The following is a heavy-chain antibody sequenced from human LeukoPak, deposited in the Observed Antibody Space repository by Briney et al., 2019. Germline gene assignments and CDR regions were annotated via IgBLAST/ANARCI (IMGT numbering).Heavy chain of an antibody. CDR1: GGSFSGHF. D-gene: IGHD1-20*01. Sequence: SETLSLTCAVYGGSFSGHFWSWIRQTPGKGLELIGEINHSGSTNYNPSLKSRVTISVDTSKNQFSLRLTSVTAADTAVFYCARGGIAGFDYWGQGALVTVSS. J-gene: IGHJ4*02. CDR3: ARGGIAGFDY. CDR2: INHSGST. V-gene: IGHV4-34*01.